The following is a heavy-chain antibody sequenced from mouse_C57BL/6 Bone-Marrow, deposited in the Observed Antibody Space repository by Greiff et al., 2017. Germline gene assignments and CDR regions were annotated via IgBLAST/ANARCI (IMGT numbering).Heavy chain of an antibody. CDR2: IYPGDGDT. CDR1: GYAFRSSW. J-gene: IGHJ3*01. V-gene: IGHV1-82*01. Sequence: VQLQQSGPELVKPGASVKISCKASGYAFRSSWMNWVKQRPGKGLEWIGRIYPGDGDTNYNGKFKGKATLTADKSSSTAYMQLSSLTSEDSAVYFCARPIYYYGSTWFAYWGQGTLVTVSA. D-gene: IGHD1-1*01. CDR3: ARPIYYYGSTWFAY.